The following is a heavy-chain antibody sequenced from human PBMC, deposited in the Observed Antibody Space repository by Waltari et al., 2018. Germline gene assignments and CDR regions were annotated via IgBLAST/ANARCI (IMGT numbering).Heavy chain of an antibody. CDR2: ISAYNGNT. V-gene: IGHV1-18*01. CDR1: GYIFNHYG. CDR3: AKDADYGSGSNHFDY. Sequence: QIHLVQSGAEVKEPGASVRVSCKASGYIFNHYGICWVRQAPGQGLGWMGWISAYNGNTQYAPKFEGRVTMTTDTSTSTAYMELRSLRFDDTAVYYCAKDADYGSGSNHFDYWGQGTLVTVSS. J-gene: IGHJ4*02. D-gene: IGHD3-10*01.